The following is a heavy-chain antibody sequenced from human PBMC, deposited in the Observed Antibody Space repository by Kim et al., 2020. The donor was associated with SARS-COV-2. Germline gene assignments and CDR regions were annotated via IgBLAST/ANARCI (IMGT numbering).Heavy chain of an antibody. D-gene: IGHD1-26*01. V-gene: IGHV1-69*13. CDR2: IIPIFGTA. CDR3: ARVGSYYGYYYYGMDV. Sequence: SVKVSCKASGGTFSSYAISWVRQAPGQGLEWMGGIIPIFGTANYAQKFQGRVTITADESTSTAYMELSSLRSEDTAVYYCARVGSYYGYYYYGMDVWGQGATVTVSS. J-gene: IGHJ6*02. CDR1: GGTFSSYA.